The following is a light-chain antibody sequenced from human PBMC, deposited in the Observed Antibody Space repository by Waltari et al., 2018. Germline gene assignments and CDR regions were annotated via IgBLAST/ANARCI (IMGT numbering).Light chain of an antibody. CDR3: AAWDDSLNGVV. Sequence: QSVLTQPPSVSGTPGQRVTISCSGSSSNIGSKAVNWYEHLPAPAPKLLIYTNDQRPSGVPDRFSGSKSGTSASLAISGLQSEDEADYYCAAWDDSLNGVVFGGGTKVTVL. J-gene: IGLJ2*01. V-gene: IGLV1-44*01. CDR2: TND. CDR1: SSNIGSKA.